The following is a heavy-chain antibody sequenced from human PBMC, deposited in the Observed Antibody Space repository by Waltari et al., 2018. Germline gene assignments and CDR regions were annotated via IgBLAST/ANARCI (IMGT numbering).Heavy chain of an antibody. V-gene: IGHV1-69*02. CDR1: GGTFSSYT. D-gene: IGHD6-6*01. J-gene: IGHJ4*02. CDR2: INPILGIA. Sequence: QVQLVQSGAEVKKPGSSVKVSCKASGGTFSSYTISWVRQAPGQGLEWMGRINPILGIANYAQKFQGRVTSTADKSTSTAYMELSSLRSEDTAVYYCASALEYSSSYADCWGQGTLVTVSS. CDR3: ASALEYSSSYADC.